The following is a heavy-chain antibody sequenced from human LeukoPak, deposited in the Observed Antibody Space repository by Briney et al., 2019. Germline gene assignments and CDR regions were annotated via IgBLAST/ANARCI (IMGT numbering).Heavy chain of an antibody. CDR1: GFTFRSYA. Sequence: GGSLRLSCVDSGFTFRSYAMSWVRQAPGEGLEWVSAICRSCVTTRYAGSVQGRSSISRDNSKNTLYLKMNSLRVEDTALYYCAKKVVLGATSPSSDFQDWGQGTLVTVSS. CDR3: AKKVVLGATSPSSDFQD. CDR2: ICRSCVTT. J-gene: IGHJ1*01. V-gene: IGHV3-23*01. D-gene: IGHD1-26*01.